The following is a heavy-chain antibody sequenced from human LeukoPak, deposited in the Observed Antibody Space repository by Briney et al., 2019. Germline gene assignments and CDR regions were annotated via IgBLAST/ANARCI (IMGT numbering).Heavy chain of an antibody. V-gene: IGHV3-30*18. Sequence: GGSLRLSCAASGFTFSSNGMHWLRQAPGKRLEWVAVISDDGSYAYYADSVKGRFTISRDNSKNTLYLQMNSLRDEDTAVYYCAKAGGLRKLPFDPWGQGTLVTVSS. CDR1: GFTFSSNG. CDR2: ISDDGSYA. D-gene: IGHD4-17*01. CDR3: AKAGGLRKLPFDP. J-gene: IGHJ5*02.